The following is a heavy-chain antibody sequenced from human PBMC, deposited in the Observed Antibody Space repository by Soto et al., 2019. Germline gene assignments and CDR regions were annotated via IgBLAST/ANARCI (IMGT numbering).Heavy chain of an antibody. CDR1: AGSISSSSYY. V-gene: IGHV4-39*01. CDR3: AMSLWFGNTPNWFDP. D-gene: IGHD3-10*01. Sequence: PSETLSLTCNVSAGSISSSSYYWGWIRQPPGKGLEWIASIYYSGHTYYNPSLKSRVTISVDTSKNQFSLKLSSVTAADTAVYYCAMSLWFGNTPNWFDPWGQGTLVTVFS. J-gene: IGHJ5*02. CDR2: IYYSGHT.